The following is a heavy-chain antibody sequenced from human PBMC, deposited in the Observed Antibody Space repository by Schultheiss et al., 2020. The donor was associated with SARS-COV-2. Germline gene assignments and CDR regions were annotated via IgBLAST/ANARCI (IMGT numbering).Heavy chain of an antibody. CDR1: GYNFATYW. J-gene: IGHJ4*02. CDR2: IYSGDSDT. D-gene: IGHD4-17*01. V-gene: IGHV5-51*01. CDR3: ARMTTVTTGFDY. Sequence: KVSCEGSGYNFATYWIAWVRQTPGKGLEWMGFIYSGDSDTRYSPSFQGQVTISADNSISTAYLQWTSLQASDTAMYYCARMTTVTTGFDYWGQGTLVTVSS.